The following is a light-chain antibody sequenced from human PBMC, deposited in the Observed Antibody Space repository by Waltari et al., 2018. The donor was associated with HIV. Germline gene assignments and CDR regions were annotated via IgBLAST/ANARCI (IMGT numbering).Light chain of an antibody. J-gene: IGKJ4*01. CDR2: GAL. Sequence: DIQMNQSPSSLSASVGGRVSISCRSSQNINSYLNWYQQKPGRAPQLLVYGALNLYTWAPRRFSGSGSGTDFTLTITSLQPEDFATYFCQQSYSLPVTFGGGTKVEV. CDR1: QNINSY. V-gene: IGKV1-39*01. CDR3: QQSYSLPVT.